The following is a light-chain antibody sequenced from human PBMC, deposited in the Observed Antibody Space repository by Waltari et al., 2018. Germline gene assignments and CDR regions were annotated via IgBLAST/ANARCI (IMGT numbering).Light chain of an antibody. J-gene: IGKJ4*01. CDR2: EAS. CDR1: QSISKW. V-gene: IGKV1-5*03. Sequence: CRASQSISKWFAWYQQKPGKAPKLLIYEASTLQSGVPSRFSGTGSGTDFTLTISSLQPDDFATYCQQYNSYSVLTFGGGTKVEIK. CDR3: QQYNSYSVLT.